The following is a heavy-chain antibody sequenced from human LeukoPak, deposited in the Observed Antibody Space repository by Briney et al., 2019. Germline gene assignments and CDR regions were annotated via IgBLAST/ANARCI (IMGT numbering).Heavy chain of an antibody. D-gene: IGHD3-10*01. V-gene: IGHV3-20*04. CDR1: GFTFDDYG. Sequence: TGGSLRLSCAASGFTFDDYGMSWVRQAPGKGLEWVSGINWNAGSTGYADSVRGRFTISRDNAKRSLYLQMNSLRAEDTALYYCARSSNYYGSGTYYNAPIDHWGQGTVVTVS. CDR2: INWNAGST. CDR3: ARSSNYYGSGTYYNAPIDH. J-gene: IGHJ4*02.